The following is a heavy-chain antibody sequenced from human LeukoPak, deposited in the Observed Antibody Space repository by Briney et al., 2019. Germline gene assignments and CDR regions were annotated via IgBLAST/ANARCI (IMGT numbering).Heavy chain of an antibody. J-gene: IGHJ5*02. V-gene: IGHV1-18*01. CDR2: ISAYNGNT. Sequence: ASVKVSCKASGYTFTSYGISWVRQAPGQGLEWMGWISAYNGNTNYAQKFQGRVTITRNTSISTAYMELSSLRSEDTAVYYCARGHMVRGVIITNLEENWFDPWGQGTLVTVSS. CDR3: ARGHMVRGVIITNLEENWFDP. D-gene: IGHD3-10*01. CDR1: GYTFTSYG.